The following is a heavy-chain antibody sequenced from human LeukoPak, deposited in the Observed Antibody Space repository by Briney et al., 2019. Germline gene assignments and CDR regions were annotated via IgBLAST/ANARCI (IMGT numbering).Heavy chain of an antibody. J-gene: IGHJ6*02. CDR1: GFTFSSYG. V-gene: IGHV3-33*01. Sequence: GGSLRLSYAASGFTFSSYGMHWVRQAPGKGLEWVAVIWYDGSNKYYADSVKGRFTISRDNSKNTLYLQMNSLRAEDTAVYYCARDSEGSYRSSDYYYGMDVWGQGTTVTVSS. D-gene: IGHD1-26*01. CDR2: IWYDGSNK. CDR3: ARDSEGSYRSSDYYYGMDV.